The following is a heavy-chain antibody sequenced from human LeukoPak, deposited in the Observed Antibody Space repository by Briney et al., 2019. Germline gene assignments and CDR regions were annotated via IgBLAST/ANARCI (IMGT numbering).Heavy chain of an antibody. J-gene: IGHJ4*02. CDR2: INHSGST. D-gene: IGHD5-18*01. Sequence: SETLSLTCAVYGGSFSGYYWSWIRQPPGKGLEWIGEINHSGSTNYNPSLKSPVSISVDTSKNQFSLKLSSVTAADTAVYYCARGREIRYWGQGTLVTVSS. CDR1: GGSFSGYY. V-gene: IGHV4-34*01. CDR3: ARGREIRY.